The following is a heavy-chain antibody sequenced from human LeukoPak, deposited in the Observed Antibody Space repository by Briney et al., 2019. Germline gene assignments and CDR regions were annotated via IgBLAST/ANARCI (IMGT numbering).Heavy chain of an antibody. J-gene: IGHJ4*02. CDR3: ARVIRADLDLVYSSGWFDY. D-gene: IGHD6-19*01. Sequence: SETLSLTCAVYGGSFSGYYWSWIRQPPGKGLEWIGEINHSGSTNYNPSLESRVTISVDTSKNQFSLKLSSVTAADTAVYYCARVIRADLDLVYSSGWFDYWGQGTLVTVSS. V-gene: IGHV4-34*01. CDR1: GGSFSGYY. CDR2: INHSGST.